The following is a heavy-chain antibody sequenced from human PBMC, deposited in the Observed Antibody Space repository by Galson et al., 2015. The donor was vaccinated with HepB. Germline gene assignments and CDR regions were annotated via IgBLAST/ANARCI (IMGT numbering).Heavy chain of an antibody. V-gene: IGHV1-46*01. CDR1: GYTFTSYY. J-gene: IGHJ4*02. D-gene: IGHD1-26*01. Sequence: SVKVSCKASGYTFTSYYMHWVRQAPGQGLEWMGIINASDGSTSYAQKFQGRVTMTRDTSTSTVYMELSSLRSEDTAVYYCARGYRSELRDYWGQGTLVTVSS. CDR3: ARGYRSELRDY. CDR2: INASDGST.